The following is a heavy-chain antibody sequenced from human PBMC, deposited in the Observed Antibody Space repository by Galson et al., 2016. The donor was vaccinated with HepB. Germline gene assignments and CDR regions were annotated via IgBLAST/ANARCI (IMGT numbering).Heavy chain of an antibody. D-gene: IGHD3-10*01. Sequence: QSGAEVKRPGASVTVSCKTSGYAFPIYGINWVRQAPGQGLEWMGWISALNGYTNHAQNFQGRVTLTTDTSTSTAYLELRSLRSDDTAMYCCARDIIAGFGELLPYYFDQWGQGTLVTVSS. CDR1: GYAFPIYG. CDR2: ISALNGYT. V-gene: IGHV1-18*04. CDR3: ARDIIAGFGELLPYYFDQ. J-gene: IGHJ4*02.